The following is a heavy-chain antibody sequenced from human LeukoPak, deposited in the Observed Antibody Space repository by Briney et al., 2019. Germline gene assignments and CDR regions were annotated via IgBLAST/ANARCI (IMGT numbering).Heavy chain of an antibody. D-gene: IGHD3-3*01. V-gene: IGHV3-30*18. J-gene: IGHJ6*02. Sequence: RPGRSLRLSCAASGFTFSSYGMHWVRQAPGKGLEWVAVISYDGSNKYYADSVKGRFTISRDNSKNTLYLQMNSLRAEDTAVYYCAKDQKAYDFWSGPIYYYGMDVWAKGPRSPSP. CDR3: AKDQKAYDFWSGPIYYYGMDV. CDR2: ISYDGSNK. CDR1: GFTFSSYG.